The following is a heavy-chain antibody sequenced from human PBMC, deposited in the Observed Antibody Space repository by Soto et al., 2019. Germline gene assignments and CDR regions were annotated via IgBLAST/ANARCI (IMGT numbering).Heavy chain of an antibody. V-gene: IGHV1-8*01. D-gene: IGHD2-2*01. CDR1: GYTFTSYD. CDR3: ARYCISTSCYGYYYYGMDV. CDR2: MNPNSGNT. Sequence: QVQLVQSGPEVKKPGASVKVSCKASGYTFTSYDINWVRQATGQGLEWMGWMNPNSGNTGYAQKFQGRVTMTRNTSISTAYMELSSLRSEDTAVYYCARYCISTSCYGYYYYGMDVWGQGTTVTVSS. J-gene: IGHJ6*02.